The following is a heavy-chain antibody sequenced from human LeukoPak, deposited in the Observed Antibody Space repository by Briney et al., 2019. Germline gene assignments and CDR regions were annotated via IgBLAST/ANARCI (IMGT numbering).Heavy chain of an antibody. CDR1: GYSFTSYW. CDR3: ARHHVGYSSSWFPGDAFGI. CDR2: IYPGDSDT. V-gene: IGHV5-51*01. D-gene: IGHD6-13*01. J-gene: IGHJ1*01. Sequence: GESLKISCKGSGYSFTSYWIGWVRQMPGKGLEWMGIIYPGDSDTRYSPSFQGQVTISADKSISTAYLQWSSLKASDTAMYYCARHHVGYSSSWFPGDAFGIWGQGTLVTVSS.